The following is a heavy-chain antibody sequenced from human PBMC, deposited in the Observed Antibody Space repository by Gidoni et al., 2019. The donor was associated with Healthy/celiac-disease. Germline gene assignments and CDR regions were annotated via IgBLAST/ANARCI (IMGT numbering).Heavy chain of an antibody. Sequence: QVQLVESGGGVVQPGRSLRLSCAASGFTFSSYGMHWVRQAPGKGLEWVAVISYDGSNKYYADSVKGRFTISRDNSKNTLYLQMNSLRAEDTAVYYCAKDDTFDYWGQGTLVTVSS. CDR2: ISYDGSNK. J-gene: IGHJ4*02. V-gene: IGHV3-30*18. CDR1: GFTFSSYG. CDR3: AKDDTFDY.